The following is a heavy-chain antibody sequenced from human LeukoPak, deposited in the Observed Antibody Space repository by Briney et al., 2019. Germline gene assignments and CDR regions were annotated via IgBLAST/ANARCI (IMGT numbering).Heavy chain of an antibody. V-gene: IGHV4-59*08. CDR2: IYYSGST. Sequence: SETLSLTCTVSGGSISSYYWSWIRQPPGKGLEWIGYIYYSGSTYYNPSLKSRVTISVDTSKNQFSLKLSSVTAADTAVYYCARPRDLVGATQGAFDIWGQGTMVTVSS. CDR1: GGSISSYY. J-gene: IGHJ3*02. CDR3: ARPRDLVGATQGAFDI. D-gene: IGHD1-26*01.